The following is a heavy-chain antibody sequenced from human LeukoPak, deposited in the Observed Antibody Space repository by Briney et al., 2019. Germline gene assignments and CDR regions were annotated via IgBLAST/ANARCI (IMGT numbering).Heavy chain of an antibody. D-gene: IGHD3-3*01. CDR1: GFNSGNYW. CDR3: ARDRRFLEWLSCAEYFQH. Sequence: GGSLRLSCAASGFNSGNYWMSWVRQAPGQRLEWLANIKQDGSEKYYVDSVKGRFTISRDNAKNSLYLQMNSLRAEDTAVYYCARDRRFLEWLSCAEYFQHWGQGTLVTVSS. CDR2: IKQDGSEK. J-gene: IGHJ1*01. V-gene: IGHV3-7*01.